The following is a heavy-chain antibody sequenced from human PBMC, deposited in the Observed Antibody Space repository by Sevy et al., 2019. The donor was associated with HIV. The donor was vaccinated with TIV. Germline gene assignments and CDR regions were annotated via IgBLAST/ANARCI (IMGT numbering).Heavy chain of an antibody. V-gene: IGHV3-33*01. J-gene: IGHJ4*02. Sequence: GGSLRLSCATSGFIFSNYAMHWIRQAPGKGLEWVAVIWYDGTDKYYADSVQGRFTISRDNSKNTLYLQMNSLRAEDTAVYYCARGPYYDFWSGYGAGFDYWGQGTLVTVSS. CDR2: IWYDGTDK. D-gene: IGHD3-3*01. CDR1: GFIFSNYA. CDR3: ARGPYYDFWSGYGAGFDY.